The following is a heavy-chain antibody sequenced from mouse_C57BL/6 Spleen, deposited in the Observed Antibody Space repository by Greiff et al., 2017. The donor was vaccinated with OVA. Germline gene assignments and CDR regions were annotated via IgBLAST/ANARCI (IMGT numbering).Heavy chain of an antibody. J-gene: IGHJ1*03. V-gene: IGHV1-64*01. CDR1: GYTFTSYW. CDR3: ARGFYYDYDVGYFDV. CDR2: IHPNSGST. D-gene: IGHD2-4*01. Sequence: VQLQQPGAELVKPGASVKLSCKASGYTFTSYWMHWVKQRPGQGLEWIGMIHPNSGSTNYNEKFKSKATLTVDTSSSTAYMQLSSLTSEDSAVYYCARGFYYDYDVGYFDVWGTGTPVTVSS.